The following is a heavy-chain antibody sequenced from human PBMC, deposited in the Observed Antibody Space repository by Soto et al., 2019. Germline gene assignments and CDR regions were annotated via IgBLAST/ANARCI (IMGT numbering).Heavy chain of an antibody. D-gene: IGHD2-15*01. J-gene: IGHJ4*02. Sequence: TGGSLRLSCAASGFTFSGSAMHWVRQASGKGLEWVGRIRSKANSYATAYAASVKGRFTISRDDSKNTAYLQMNSLKTEDTAVYYCTSGYCSGGSCYAYDYWGQGTLVTVSS. CDR2: IRSKANSYAT. CDR1: GFTFSGSA. V-gene: IGHV3-73*01. CDR3: TSGYCSGGSCYAYDY.